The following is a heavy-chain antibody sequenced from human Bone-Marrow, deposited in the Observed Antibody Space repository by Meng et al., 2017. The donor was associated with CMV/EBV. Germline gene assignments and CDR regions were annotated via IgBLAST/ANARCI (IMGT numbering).Heavy chain of an antibody. CDR1: GCTFSSYS. V-gene: IGHV3-21*01. D-gene: IGHD2-2*01. CDR3: ASPYCSSTSCYHYYYGMDV. Sequence: GESLKISCAASGCTFSSYSMNWVRQAPGKGLEWVSSISSSSSYIYYADSVKGRFTISRDNAKNSLYLQMNSLRAEDTAVYYCASPYCSSTSCYHYYYGMDVWGQGTTVTVAS. J-gene: IGHJ6*02. CDR2: ISSSSSYI.